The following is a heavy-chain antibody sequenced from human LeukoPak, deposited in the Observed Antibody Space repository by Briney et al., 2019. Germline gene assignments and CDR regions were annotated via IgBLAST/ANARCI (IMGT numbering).Heavy chain of an antibody. Sequence: SETLSLTCAVYGGSFGGYYWSWIRQPPGKGLEWIGEINHSGSTNYNPSLKSRVTISVDTSKNQFSLKLSSVTAADTAVYYCARGKRYYYGSGRFDYWGQGTLVTVSS. D-gene: IGHD3-10*01. V-gene: IGHV4-34*01. CDR3: ARGKRYYYGSGRFDY. CDR2: INHSGST. CDR1: GGSFGGYY. J-gene: IGHJ4*02.